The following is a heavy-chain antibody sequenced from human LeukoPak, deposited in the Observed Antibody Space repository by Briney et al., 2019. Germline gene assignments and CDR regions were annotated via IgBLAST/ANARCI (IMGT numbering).Heavy chain of an antibody. D-gene: IGHD2/OR15-2a*01. CDR3: VRDLGAVPLIIFFDF. J-gene: IGHJ4*02. V-gene: IGHV1-69*04. CDR2: IIPILGIA. CDR1: GGTFSSYA. Sequence: SVKVSCKASGGTFSSYAISWVRQAPGQGLEWMGRIIPILGIANYAQKFQGRVTITADKSTSTAYMELSSLRSDDTAVYYCVRDLGAVPLIIFFDFWGQGTLLTVSS.